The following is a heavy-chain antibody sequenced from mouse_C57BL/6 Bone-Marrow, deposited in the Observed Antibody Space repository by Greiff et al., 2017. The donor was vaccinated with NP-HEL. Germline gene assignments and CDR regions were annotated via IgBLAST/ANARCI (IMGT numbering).Heavy chain of an antibody. Sequence: VQLKESGGGLVKPGGSLKLSCAASGFTFSDYGMHWVRQAPEKGLEWVAYISSGSSTIYYADTVKGRFTISRDNAKNTLFLQMTSLRSEDTAMYYCARAEYSSFAYWGQGTLVTVSA. CDR3: ARAEYSSFAY. V-gene: IGHV5-17*01. J-gene: IGHJ3*01. CDR2: ISSGSSTI. D-gene: IGHD5-1*01. CDR1: GFTFSDYG.